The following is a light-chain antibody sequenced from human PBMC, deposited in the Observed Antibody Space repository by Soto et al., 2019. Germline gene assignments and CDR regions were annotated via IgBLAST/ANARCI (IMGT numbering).Light chain of an antibody. CDR2: DHN. V-gene: IGLV1-51*01. Sequence: QSVLTHPPSVSAAPGQTVTISCFGSSSNIGNNYVSWYQQFPGTAPKLLIYDHNKRPSGIPDRFSGSKSGMSATLVITGLQTGDEADYYCGTWDSSLSVGVFGTGTKVTVL. CDR3: GTWDSSLSVGV. J-gene: IGLJ1*01. CDR1: SSNIGNNY.